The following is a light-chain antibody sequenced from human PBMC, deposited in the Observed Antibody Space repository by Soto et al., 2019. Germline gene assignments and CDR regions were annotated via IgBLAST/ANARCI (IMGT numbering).Light chain of an antibody. J-gene: IGLJ1*01. CDR3: SSYTTSNTRQIV. CDR2: DVS. V-gene: IGLV2-14*03. Sequence: QSALTQPASVSGSPGQSITISCTGTSSEVGGYNYVSWYQHHPGKVPKLFIFDVSNRPSGVSNPFSGSKSGNTASLTISGLQPEDEADYYCSSYTTSNTRQIVFGTGTKVTVL. CDR1: SSEVGGYNY.